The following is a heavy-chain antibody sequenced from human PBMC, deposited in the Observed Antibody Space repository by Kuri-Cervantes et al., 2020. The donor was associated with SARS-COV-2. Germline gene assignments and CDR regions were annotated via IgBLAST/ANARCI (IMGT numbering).Heavy chain of an antibody. Sequence: GGSLRLSCAASGFTFSSYAMSWVRQAPGKGLEWVSAISGSGGSTYYADSVKGRFTISRDNSKNTLYLQMNSLRAEDTAVYYCARELRQHYYYYGMDVWGQGTTVTVSS. D-gene: IGHD1-7*01. V-gene: IGHV3-23*01. J-gene: IGHJ6*02. CDR1: GFTFSSYA. CDR3: ARELRQHYYYYGMDV. CDR2: ISGSGGST.